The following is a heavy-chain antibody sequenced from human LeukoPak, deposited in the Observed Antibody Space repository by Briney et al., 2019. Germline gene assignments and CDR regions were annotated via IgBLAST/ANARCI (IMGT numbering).Heavy chain of an antibody. V-gene: IGHV3-66*01. CDR1: GFTVSSDY. Sequence: GGSLRLSCAASGFTVSSDYMSWVRQAPGKGLEWVSVIYSGVGTYHADSVKGRFTISRDNSKNTLFLQMNSLRAEDTAVYYCARDRGYAMDVWGQGTTVTVSS. CDR3: ARDRGYAMDV. J-gene: IGHJ6*02. D-gene: IGHD1-1*01. CDR2: IYSGVGT.